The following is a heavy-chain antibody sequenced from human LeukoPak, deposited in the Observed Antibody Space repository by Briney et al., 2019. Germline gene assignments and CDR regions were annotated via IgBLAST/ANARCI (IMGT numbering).Heavy chain of an antibody. J-gene: IGHJ4*02. V-gene: IGHV1-2*02. CDR3: HYYDSQGFGY. CDR2: INPNSGGT. CDR1: GYTFTGYY. Sequence: ASVKVSCKASGYTFTGYYMHWVRQAPGQGPEWMGWINPNSGGTNYAQKFQGRVTMTRDTSISTAYMEVSRLRSDDTAVYYCHYYDSQGFGYWGQGSLVTVSS. D-gene: IGHD3-22*01.